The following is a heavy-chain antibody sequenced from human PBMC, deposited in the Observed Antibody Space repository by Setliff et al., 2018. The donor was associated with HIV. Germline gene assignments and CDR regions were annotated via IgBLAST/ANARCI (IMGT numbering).Heavy chain of an antibody. CDR3: ARGPRDGYNSGLDF. V-gene: IGHV3-72*01. Sequence: LRLSCAASGVAISNYYMDWVRQAPGKGLEWVGRIRDKANSYTTEYAASVRGRFTISRHDSEISMYLQMNSLDTEDTAVYFCARGPRDGYNSGLDFWGQGALVTVSS. J-gene: IGHJ4*02. D-gene: IGHD5-12*01. CDR1: GVAISNYY. CDR2: IRDKANSYTT.